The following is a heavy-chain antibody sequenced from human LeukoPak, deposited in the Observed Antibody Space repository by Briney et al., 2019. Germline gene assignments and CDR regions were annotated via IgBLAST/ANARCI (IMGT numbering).Heavy chain of an antibody. CDR1: GFTFSDYC. V-gene: IGHV3-7*01. CDR3: ARGRPLGANFWVY. D-gene: IGHD3-16*01. Sequence: PGGSLRLSCSASGFTFSDYCMNWVRQAPGKGLEWVAYINASDIFYVDSVRGRFTISRDDATNSLYLQMNSLRAEDTAVYYCARGRPLGANFWVYWGQGTLVTVSS. J-gene: IGHJ4*02. CDR2: INASDI.